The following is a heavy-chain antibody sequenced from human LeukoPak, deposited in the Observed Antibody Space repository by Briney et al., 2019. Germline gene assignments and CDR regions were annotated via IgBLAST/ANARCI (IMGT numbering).Heavy chain of an antibody. CDR3: ARDQSIAAAGTIDY. CDR2: ISGSGDST. D-gene: IGHD6-13*01. CDR1: GFTFSTNV. Sequence: PGGSLRLSCAASGFTFSTNVMSWVRQAPGKGLEWVSGISGSGDSTYYADSVKGRFTISRDNSKNTLYLQMNSLRAEDTAVYYCARDQSIAAAGTIDYWGQGTLVTVSS. J-gene: IGHJ4*02. V-gene: IGHV3-23*01.